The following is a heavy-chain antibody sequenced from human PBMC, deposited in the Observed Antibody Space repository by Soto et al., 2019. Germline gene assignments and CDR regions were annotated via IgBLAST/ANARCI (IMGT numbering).Heavy chain of an antibody. V-gene: IGHV3-33*01. D-gene: IGHD3-9*01. CDR2: IWYDGSNK. CDR3: ARDWDYDILTGLNV. Sequence: GGSLRLSCAASGFTFSSYGMHWVRQAPGKGLEWVAVIWYDGSNKYYADSVKGRFTISRDNSKNTLYLQMNSLRAEDTAVYYCARDWDYDILTGLNVWGQGTLDTVSS. J-gene: IGHJ4*02. CDR1: GFTFSSYG.